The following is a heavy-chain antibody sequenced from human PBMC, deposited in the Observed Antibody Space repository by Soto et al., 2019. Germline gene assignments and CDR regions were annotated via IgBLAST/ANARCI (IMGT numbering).Heavy chain of an antibody. Sequence: EVQLVESGGGLVKPGGSLRLSCAASGFTFTSHSIYWFRQAPGKGLEWVSSISPYDHSMYYADSVKGRFTVSKDNAKSSVYLQMDSLRAEDTAMYYCARELSTIVRAYNWGQGTLVTVSS. D-gene: IGHD3-10*01. CDR1: GFTFTSHS. CDR2: ISPYDHSM. V-gene: IGHV3-21*02. J-gene: IGHJ4*02. CDR3: ARELSTIVRAYN.